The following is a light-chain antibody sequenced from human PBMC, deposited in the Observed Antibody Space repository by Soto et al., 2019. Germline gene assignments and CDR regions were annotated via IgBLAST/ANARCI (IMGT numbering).Light chain of an antibody. J-gene: IGKJ4*01. CDR3: QQYNDLPLT. Sequence: DIQMTQSPSSLSASVGDRVTITCQASQDINNFLSWYQQKPGQAPSLLIYDASKLEVGVPARFSGRGSGTDFSFTISSLQPEDIATYYCQQYNDLPLTFGGGTRVEI. CDR2: DAS. CDR1: QDINNF. V-gene: IGKV1-33*01.